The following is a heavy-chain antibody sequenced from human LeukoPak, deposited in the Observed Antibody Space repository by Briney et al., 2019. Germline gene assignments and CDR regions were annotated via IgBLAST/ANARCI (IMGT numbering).Heavy chain of an antibody. Sequence: ASVKVSCKTSGDTFTGYYMHWMRQAPGQGLEWMGWINPNSGSTNYAQNFQGRVTMTRDTSISAAYMELTRLKPDDTAVYYCARNGRALNWFDPWGQGTLVTVSA. V-gene: IGHV1-2*02. CDR3: ARNGRALNWFDP. CDR2: INPNSGST. CDR1: GDTFTGYY. J-gene: IGHJ5*02. D-gene: IGHD1-1*01.